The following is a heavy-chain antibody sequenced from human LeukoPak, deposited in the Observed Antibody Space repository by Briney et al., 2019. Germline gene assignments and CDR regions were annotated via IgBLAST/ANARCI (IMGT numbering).Heavy chain of an antibody. CDR2: INPNSGGT. D-gene: IGHD6-25*01. CDR3: AIVAAGDAFDI. J-gene: IGHJ3*02. CDR1: GFTFSSYG. V-gene: IGHV1-2*02. Sequence: GGALRLSCAASGFTFSSYGMHWVRQAPGQGLEWMGWINPNSGGTNYAQKFQGRVTMTRDTSISTAYMELSRLRSDDTAVYYCAIVAAGDAFDIWGQGTMVTVSS.